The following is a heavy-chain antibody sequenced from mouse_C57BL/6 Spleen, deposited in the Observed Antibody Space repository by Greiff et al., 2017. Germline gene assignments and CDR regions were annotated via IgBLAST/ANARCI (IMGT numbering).Heavy chain of an antibody. CDR3: ARPLTRGDYAMDY. V-gene: IGHV5-17*01. J-gene: IGHJ4*01. Sequence: EVKVVESGGGLVKPGGSLKLSCAASGFTFSDYGMHWVRQAPEKGLEWVAYISSGSSTIYYADTVKGRFTISRDNAKNTLFLQMTSLRSEDTAKYYGARPLTRGDYAMDYWGQGTSVTVAS. CDR1: GFTFSDYG. CDR2: ISSGSSTI.